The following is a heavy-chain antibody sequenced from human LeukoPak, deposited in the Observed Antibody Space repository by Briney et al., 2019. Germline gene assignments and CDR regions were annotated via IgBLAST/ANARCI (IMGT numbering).Heavy chain of an antibody. J-gene: IGHJ4*02. CDR2: IYSGGST. D-gene: IGHD6-19*01. CDR1: GFTVSSNY. CDR3: ARMYSSGWYPGYYFDY. V-gene: IGHV3-66*01. Sequence: GGSLRLSCAASGFTVSSNYMSWVRQAPGKGLEWVSVIYSGGSTYYADSVKGRFTISRDNSKNTLYLQMNSLRAEDTAVYYCARMYSSGWYPGYYFDYWGQGTLVTVSS.